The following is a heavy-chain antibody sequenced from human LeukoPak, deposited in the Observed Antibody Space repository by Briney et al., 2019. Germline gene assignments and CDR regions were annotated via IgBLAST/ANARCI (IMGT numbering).Heavy chain of an antibody. CDR3: AGAVEMATIIDY. Sequence: SGGSLRLSCAASGFTFSSYEMNWVRQAPGKGLEWVSYISSSGSTIYYADSVKGRFTISRDNAKNSLYLQMNSLRAEDTAAYYCAGAVEMATIIDYWGQGTLVTVSS. D-gene: IGHD5-24*01. CDR2: ISSSGSTI. CDR1: GFTFSSYE. V-gene: IGHV3-48*03. J-gene: IGHJ4*02.